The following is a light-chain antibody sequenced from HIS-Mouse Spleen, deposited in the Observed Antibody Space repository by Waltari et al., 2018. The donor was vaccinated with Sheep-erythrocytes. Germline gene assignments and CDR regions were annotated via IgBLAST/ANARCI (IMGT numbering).Light chain of an antibody. V-gene: IGLV3-1*01. CDR1: NLGDKY. CDR2: QDS. CDR3: CSYAGSYNHV. J-gene: IGLJ1*01. Sequence: SYELTQPPSVSVSPGQTASITCSGDNLGDKYAFWYQQKPGQSPVLVIYQDSKRPSGIPERFSGSNSGNTATLTISGTQAMDKADYYCCSYAGSYNHVFATGTKVTVL.